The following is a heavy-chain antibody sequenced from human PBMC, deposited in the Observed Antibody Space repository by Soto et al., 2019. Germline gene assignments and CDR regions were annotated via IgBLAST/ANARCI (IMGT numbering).Heavy chain of an antibody. J-gene: IGHJ6*02. V-gene: IGHV3-23*01. CDR3: AIVNDDSSGWYEVYYYGMDV. D-gene: IGHD6-19*01. Sequence: GGSLRLSCAASGFTFSSYAMSWVRQAPGKGLEWVSAISGSGGSTYYADSVKGRFTITRDNSKNTLYLQMNSLRAEDTAVYYCAIVNDDSSGWYEVYYYGMDVWGQGTTVTVSS. CDR1: GFTFSSYA. CDR2: ISGSGGST.